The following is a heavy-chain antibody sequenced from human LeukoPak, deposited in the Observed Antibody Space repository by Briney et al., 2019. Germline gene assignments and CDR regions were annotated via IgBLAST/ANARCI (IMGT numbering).Heavy chain of an antibody. Sequence: VNVSFKVSVYTLIELSMHWVGQAPGRGLEWVGGFDLEDGEKNYAQKLQGTVTMTEDTSTDTAYMELSSLTSEDSAVYYCAGRYFDFADYWGQGTLVTVSS. V-gene: IGHV1-24*01. CDR1: VYTLIELS. D-gene: IGHD3-9*01. CDR3: AGRYFDFADY. J-gene: IGHJ4*02. CDR2: FDLEDGEK.